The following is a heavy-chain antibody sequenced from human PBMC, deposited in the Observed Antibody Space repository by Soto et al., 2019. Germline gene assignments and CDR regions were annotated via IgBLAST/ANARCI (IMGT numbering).Heavy chain of an antibody. CDR1: GFTFSSYS. Sequence: GGSLRLSCAASGFTFSSYSMNWVRQAPGKGLECVSSFSSSSSYIYYADSVKCRFTISRDNAKNSLYLQMNSLRAEDTAVYYCARGIQIPILEWLPNYYYYCMDVWGQETTVTLSS. J-gene: IGHJ6*02. CDR3: ARGIQIPILEWLPNYYYYCMDV. V-gene: IGHV3-21*01. CDR2: FSSSSSYI. D-gene: IGHD3-3*01.